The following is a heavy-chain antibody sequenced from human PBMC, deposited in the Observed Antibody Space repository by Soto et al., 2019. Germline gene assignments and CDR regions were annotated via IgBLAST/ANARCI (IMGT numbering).Heavy chain of an antibody. CDR2: IYYSGTT. V-gene: IGHV4-59*13. CDR1: GVSLSNYY. J-gene: IGHJ4*02. CDR3: AKAGDGSNNLPIFDF. Sequence: QVQLQESGPGLVQPSETLSLTCTVSGVSLSNYYWTWIRQSPGTGLEWIGYIYYSGTTNVNRSLKTRVTMSVDTSKNQFSLYLNSVTAADTAIYYCAKAGDGSNNLPIFDFWGQGTLVTVSS. D-gene: IGHD2-21*01.